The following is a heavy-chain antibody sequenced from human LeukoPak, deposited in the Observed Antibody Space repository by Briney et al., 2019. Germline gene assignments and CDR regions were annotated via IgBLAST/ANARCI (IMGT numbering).Heavy chain of an antibody. Sequence: ASVKVSCKASGYTFTSYGISWVRQAPGQGLEWMGWISAYNGNTNYAQKFQGWVTMTRDTSISTAYMELSRLRSDDTAVYYCARGVSSSSFDYWGQGTLVTVSS. CDR1: GYTFTSYG. V-gene: IGHV1-18*01. J-gene: IGHJ4*02. CDR2: ISAYNGNT. CDR3: ARGVSSSSFDY. D-gene: IGHD6-13*01.